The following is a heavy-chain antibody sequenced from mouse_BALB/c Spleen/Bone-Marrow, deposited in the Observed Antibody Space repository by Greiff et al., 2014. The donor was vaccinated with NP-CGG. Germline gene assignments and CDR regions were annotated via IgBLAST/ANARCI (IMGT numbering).Heavy chain of an antibody. Sequence: VQLQQSGAELVKPGASVKMSCKASGYTFTSYWMHWVGQRPGQGLEWIGVIDPSDSYTSYIQKFKGKATLTVDTSSSTAYMQLSSLTSEDSAVYYCTRDAMDYWGQGTSVTVSS. V-gene: IGHV1S127*01. CDR3: TRDAMDY. J-gene: IGHJ4*01. CDR2: IDPSDSYT. CDR1: GYTFTSYW.